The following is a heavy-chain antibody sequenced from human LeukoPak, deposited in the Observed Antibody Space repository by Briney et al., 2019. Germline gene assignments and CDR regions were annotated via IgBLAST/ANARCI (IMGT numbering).Heavy chain of an antibody. J-gene: IGHJ4*02. CDR3: ASGPYVQWLAPFDY. D-gene: IGHD6-19*01. Sequence: GSLKLFCAGSGFNFYSYWVGWVRQGPGKGVGGVANIKQDGSEKYYVDSVKGRFTISRDNAKNSLYLQMNSLRAEDTAVYYCASGPYVQWLAPFDYWGQGTLVTVSS. CDR2: IKQDGSEK. CDR1: GFNFYSYW. V-gene: IGHV3-7*02.